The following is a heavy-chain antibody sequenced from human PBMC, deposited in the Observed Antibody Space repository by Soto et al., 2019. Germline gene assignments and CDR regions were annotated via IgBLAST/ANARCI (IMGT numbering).Heavy chain of an antibody. V-gene: IGHV4-4*07. CDR2: IDASGNS. CDR3: ARYSSNWFQTEGLDV. D-gene: IGHD6-13*01. CDR1: GDSISSYY. Sequence: PSETLSLTCTVSGDSISSYYWNWIRQPAGKGLEWIGRIDASGNSNYNPSLKSRVTMSVDTSKKQFSQKVTSVTDADTAVYYCARYSSNWFQTEGLDVWGQGTPVTVSS. J-gene: IGHJ6*02.